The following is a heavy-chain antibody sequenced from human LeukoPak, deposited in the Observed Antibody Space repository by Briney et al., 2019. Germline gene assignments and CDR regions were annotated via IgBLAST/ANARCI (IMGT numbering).Heavy chain of an antibody. J-gene: IGHJ6*04. CDR2: ISTSSSYI. V-gene: IGHV3-21*01. CDR3: AELGITMIGGV. Sequence: GGSLRLSCAASGFTFSKNSMNWVRQAPRKGLEWVSSISTSSSYINYADSVKGRFTISRDNAKNSMYLQMNSLRAEDTAVYYCAELGITMIGGVWGKGTTVTISS. D-gene: IGHD3-10*02. CDR1: GFTFSKNS.